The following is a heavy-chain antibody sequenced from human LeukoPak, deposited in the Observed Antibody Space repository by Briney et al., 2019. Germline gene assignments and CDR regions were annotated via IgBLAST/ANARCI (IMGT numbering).Heavy chain of an antibody. J-gene: IGHJ4*02. CDR2: INWNGGST. CDR1: GFIFDDYG. V-gene: IGHV3-20*04. CDR3: AKGLRWFGQYYHNYFDS. D-gene: IGHD3-10*01. Sequence: GGSLRLSCAASGFIFDDYGMSWVRQAPGKGLEWVSGINWNGGSTGYADSVKGRFTISRDNSKNTLNLHMNSLTTEDTAFYYCAKGLRWFGQYYHNYFDSWGQGSLVTVSS.